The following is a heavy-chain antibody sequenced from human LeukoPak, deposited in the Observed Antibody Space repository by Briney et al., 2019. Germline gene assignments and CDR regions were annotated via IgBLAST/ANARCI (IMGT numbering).Heavy chain of an antibody. CDR2: IYYSGST. Sequence: SETLSLTCTVSGGSISSYYWSWIRQPPGKGLEWIGYIYYSGSTNYNPSLKSRVTISVDTSKNQFSLKLSSVTAADTAVYYCASGRGYSFIDYWGQGTLVTVSS. CDR1: GGSISSYY. J-gene: IGHJ4*02. CDR3: ASGRGYSFIDY. D-gene: IGHD5-18*01. V-gene: IGHV4-59*01.